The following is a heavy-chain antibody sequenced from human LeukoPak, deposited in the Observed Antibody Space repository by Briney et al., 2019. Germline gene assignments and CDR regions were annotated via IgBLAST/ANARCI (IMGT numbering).Heavy chain of an antibody. Sequence: GGSLRLSCAASGFTFSSYEMNWVRQAPGKGLEWVSYISSSGSTIYYGDSVKGRFTISRDNAKNSLYLQMNSLRAEDTAVYYCAASGYDYDYYYYMDVWGKGTTVTISS. CDR2: ISSSGSTI. V-gene: IGHV3-48*03. CDR3: AASGYDYDYYYYMDV. CDR1: GFTFSSYE. J-gene: IGHJ6*03. D-gene: IGHD5-12*01.